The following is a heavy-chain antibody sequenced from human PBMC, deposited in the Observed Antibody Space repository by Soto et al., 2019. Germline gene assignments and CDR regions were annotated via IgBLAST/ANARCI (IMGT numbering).Heavy chain of an antibody. D-gene: IGHD4-17*01. J-gene: IGHJ4*02. CDR3: ARGDYSSILRWFFDY. CDR1: GLTLVIYG. CDR2: IWYDGSNK. V-gene: IGHV3-33*01. Sequence: GGSLRLSGAPSGLTLVIYGRNWAPKAPGKGLEWVAVIWYDGSNKYYADCVKGRFTISRDNSKNTLYLQMNSLRAEDTAVYYCARGDYSSILRWFFDYWGQGTLVTVSS.